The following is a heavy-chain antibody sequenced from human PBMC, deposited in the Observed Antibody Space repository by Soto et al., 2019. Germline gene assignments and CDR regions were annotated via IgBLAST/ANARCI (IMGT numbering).Heavy chain of an antibody. CDR3: ARAAAGGRYYYYGMDV. D-gene: IGHD6-13*01. CDR1: GASISSGSHY. V-gene: IGHV4-31*03. J-gene: IGHJ6*04. Sequence: QVQLQESGPGLVKPSQTLSLTCTVSGASISSGSHYWSWIRQHPGKGLEWIGHIFYSGRTYYNPSLRSRVTISGDTSKNHFSLKLSSVTAADTAVYYCARAAAGGRYYYYGMDVWGKGTTVTVSS. CDR2: IFYSGRT.